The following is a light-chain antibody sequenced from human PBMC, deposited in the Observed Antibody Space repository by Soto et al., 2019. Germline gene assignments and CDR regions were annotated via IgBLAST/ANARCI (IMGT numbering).Light chain of an antibody. Sequence: DIQMTQSPSSLSASIGDRVTITCRASQSISVYLNWYQKKPGKAPHLLIHAAVNLQSGVPSRFSGSGSGTDFTLAISSLQAEDFATYYCQQSYSTPITFGQGTRLEIK. CDR3: QQSYSTPIT. J-gene: IGKJ5*01. V-gene: IGKV1-39*01. CDR2: AAV. CDR1: QSISVY.